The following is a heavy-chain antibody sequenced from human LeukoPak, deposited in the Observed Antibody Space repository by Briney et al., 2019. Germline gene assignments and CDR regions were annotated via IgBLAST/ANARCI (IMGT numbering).Heavy chain of an antibody. J-gene: IGHJ5*02. D-gene: IGHD4-11*01. Sequence: PGGSLRLSCAASGFTFSHAWMSWVRQAPGKGLEWVGRIKSKTDGGTTDYAAPVKGRFTISRDDSKNTLYLQMNSLKTEDTAVYYCTTDPNYSNYVWFDPRGQGTLVTVSS. CDR1: GFTFSHAW. CDR2: IKSKTDGGTT. V-gene: IGHV3-15*01. CDR3: TTDPNYSNYVWFDP.